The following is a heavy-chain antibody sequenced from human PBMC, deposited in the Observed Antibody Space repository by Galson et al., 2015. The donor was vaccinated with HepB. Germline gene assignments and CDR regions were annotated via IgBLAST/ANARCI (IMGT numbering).Heavy chain of an antibody. CDR1: GFTFSGSA. J-gene: IGHJ6*02. CDR2: IRSKANSYAT. CDR3: TRQPDIVVVPAAIRAYYYYGMDV. Sequence: SLRLSCAASGFTFSGSAMHWVRQASGKGLEWVGRIRSKANSYATAYAASVKGRFTISRDDSKNTAYLQMNSLKTEDTAVYYCTRQPDIVVVPAAIRAYYYYGMDVWGQGTTVTVSS. D-gene: IGHD2-2*02. V-gene: IGHV3-73*01.